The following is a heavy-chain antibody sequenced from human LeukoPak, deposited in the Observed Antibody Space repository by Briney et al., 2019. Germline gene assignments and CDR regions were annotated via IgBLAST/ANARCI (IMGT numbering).Heavy chain of an antibody. CDR3: ARHAPYYDFCSGYPYWYFDL. J-gene: IGHJ2*01. CDR2: INHSGST. V-gene: IGHV4-34*01. D-gene: IGHD3-3*01. CDR1: GGSFSGYY. Sequence: SETLSLTCAVYGGSFSGYYWSWIRQPPGKGLEWIGEINHSGSTNYNPSLKSRVTISVDTSKNQFSLKLSSVTAADTAVYYCARHAPYYDFCSGYPYWYFDLWGRGTLVTVSS.